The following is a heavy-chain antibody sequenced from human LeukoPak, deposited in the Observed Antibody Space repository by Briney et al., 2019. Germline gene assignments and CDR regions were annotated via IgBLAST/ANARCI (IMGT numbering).Heavy chain of an antibody. D-gene: IGHD3-22*01. CDR1: GVSISSGSYY. Sequence: SQTLSLTCTVSGVSISSGSYYWSWIRQPAGKGLEWIERINTSGSTNYNPSLKSRVTISVDTSKNQFSLKLSSVTAADTAVYYCARALLGDSSGYYPNSYYFDYWGQGTLITVSS. V-gene: IGHV4-61*02. J-gene: IGHJ4*02. CDR2: INTSGST. CDR3: ARALLGDSSGYYPNSYYFDY.